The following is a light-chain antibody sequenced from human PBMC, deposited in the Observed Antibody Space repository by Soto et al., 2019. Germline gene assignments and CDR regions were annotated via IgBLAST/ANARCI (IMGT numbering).Light chain of an antibody. Sequence: SYELTQPPSVSVAPGQTARITCGGTKIGTKSVHWYQQKPGQAPVLVVFDDSDRPSGIPGRFSGSNSGNTATLTISRVEAGDEADYYCQVWDSSTDQNVVFGGGTKLTVL. CDR1: KIGTKS. CDR2: DDS. J-gene: IGLJ2*01. CDR3: QVWDSSTDQNVV. V-gene: IGLV3-21*02.